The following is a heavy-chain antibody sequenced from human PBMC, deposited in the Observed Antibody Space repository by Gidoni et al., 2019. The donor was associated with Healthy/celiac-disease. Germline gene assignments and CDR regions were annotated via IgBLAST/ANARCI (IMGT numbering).Heavy chain of an antibody. CDR2: ISAYNGNT. CDR3: ARVEAGIAAAGMGY. V-gene: IGHV1-18*01. CDR1: GYTFTSYG. Sequence: QVQLVQSGAEVKQPGASVKVSCKASGYTFTSYGLSWVRQPPGQGLEWMGWISAYNGNTNYAQKLQGRVTMTTDTSTSTAYMELRSLRSDDTAVYYCARVEAGIAAAGMGYWGQGTLVTVSS. D-gene: IGHD6-13*01. J-gene: IGHJ4*02.